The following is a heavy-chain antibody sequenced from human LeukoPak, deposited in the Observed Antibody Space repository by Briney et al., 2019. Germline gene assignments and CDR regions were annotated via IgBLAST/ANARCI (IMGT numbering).Heavy chain of an antibody. D-gene: IGHD6-6*01. CDR3: ARGADIAASSFDY. CDR2: INPNSGGT. Sequence: ASVKVSCKASGYTFTGYYMHWVRRAPGQGLEWMGWINPNSGGTNYAQKFQGRVTMTRDTSISTAYMELSRLRSDDTAVYYCARGADIAASSFDYWGQGTLVTVSS. J-gene: IGHJ4*02. V-gene: IGHV1-2*02. CDR1: GYTFTGYY.